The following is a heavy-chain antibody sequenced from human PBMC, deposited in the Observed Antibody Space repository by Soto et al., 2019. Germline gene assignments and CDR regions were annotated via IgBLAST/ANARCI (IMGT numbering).Heavy chain of an antibody. CDR2: ISGYNGNT. J-gene: IGHJ4*02. D-gene: IGHD3-22*01. V-gene: IGHV1-18*01. CDR3: ARGHFITGPINFDY. CDR1: GYTFTSYG. Sequence: ASVKVSCKSSGYTFTSYGISWVRQAPGQGLEWMGWISGYNGNTNYAQKLQGRVTMTTDTSTSTAYMELRSLRSDDTAVYYCARGHFITGPINFDYWGQGTLVTVSS.